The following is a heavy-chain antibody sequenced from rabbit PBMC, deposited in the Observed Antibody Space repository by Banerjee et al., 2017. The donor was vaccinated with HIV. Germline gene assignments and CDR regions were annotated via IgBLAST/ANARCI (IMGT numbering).Heavy chain of an antibody. CDR3: VREVAGKFNL. CDR2: IDPVFGIT. J-gene: IGHJ4*01. D-gene: IGHD4-1*01. Sequence: QSLEESGGDLVKPGTSLTLTCTASGFSFSSGYYMCWVRQAPGKGLEWIGYIDPVFGITYYANWVNGRFTISSHNAQNTLYLQLNSLTAADTATYFCVREVAGKFNLWGPGTLVTVS. CDR1: GFSFSSGYY. V-gene: IGHV1S40*01.